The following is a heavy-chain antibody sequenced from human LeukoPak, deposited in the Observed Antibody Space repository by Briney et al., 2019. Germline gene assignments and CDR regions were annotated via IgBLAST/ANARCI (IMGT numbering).Heavy chain of an antibody. CDR1: GFTFSSYE. CDR3: ASGLPGPYDILTGYLFGVDY. J-gene: IGHJ4*02. D-gene: IGHD3-9*01. Sequence: GGSLRLSCAASGFTFSSYEMNWVRQAPGKGLEWVSYISSSGSTIYYADSVKGRFTISRDNAKNSLYLQMNSLRAEDTAVYYCASGLPGPYDILTGYLFGVDYWGQGTLVTVSS. CDR2: ISSSGSTI. V-gene: IGHV3-48*03.